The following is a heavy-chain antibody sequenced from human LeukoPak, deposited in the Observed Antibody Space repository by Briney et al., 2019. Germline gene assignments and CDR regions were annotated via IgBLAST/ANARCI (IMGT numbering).Heavy chain of an antibody. D-gene: IGHD5-12*01. CDR2: IYYSGST. Sequence: SETLSLTCTVSGGSISSYYWSWIRRPPGKGLEWIGYIYYSGSTNYNPSLKSRVTISVDTSKNQFSLKLSSVTAADTAVYYCAGFSGYDSYYFDYWGQGTLVTVSS. CDR3: AGFSGYDSYYFDY. V-gene: IGHV4-59*08. J-gene: IGHJ4*02. CDR1: GGSISSYY.